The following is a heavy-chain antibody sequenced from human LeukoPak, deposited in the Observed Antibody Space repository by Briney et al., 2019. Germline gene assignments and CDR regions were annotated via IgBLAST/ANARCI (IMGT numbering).Heavy chain of an antibody. CDR2: ISWSGDRM. V-gene: IGHV3-9*01. Sequence: GRSLRLSCAASGFTFEDHVMHWVRQAPGKGLEWVSSISWSGDRMGYADAVKGRFTISRDNAKNSLFLQMNSLRVEDTALYYCAKDLGGSATTVWGQGTLVTVCS. J-gene: IGHJ4*02. CDR3: AKDLGGSATTV. CDR1: GFTFEDHV. D-gene: IGHD2-2*01.